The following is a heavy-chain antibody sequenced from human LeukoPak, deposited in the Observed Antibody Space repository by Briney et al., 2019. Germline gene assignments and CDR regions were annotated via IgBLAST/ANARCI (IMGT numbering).Heavy chain of an antibody. Sequence: GASVSVSCKASGYTFTIYYMHWVRQAPEQGLERMGIINPSGGSPSYAQKFQGRVTMTRDTSISTDYMELSRLRSDDTAVYYCARAPSEYNWNYVLWVGWYGLVEFVPWGQGTLVTVSS. CDR1: GYTFTIYY. J-gene: IGHJ5*02. CDR3: ARAPSEYNWNYVLWVGWYGLVEFVP. V-gene: IGHV1-46*01. D-gene: IGHD1-7*01. CDR2: INPSGGSP.